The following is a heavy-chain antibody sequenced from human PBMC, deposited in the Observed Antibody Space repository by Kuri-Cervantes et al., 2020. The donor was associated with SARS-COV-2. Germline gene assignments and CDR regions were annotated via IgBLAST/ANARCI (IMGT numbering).Heavy chain of an antibody. CDR1: GFTFSSYA. V-gene: IGHV3-23*01. D-gene: IGHD4-23*01. CDR2: ISGSGGST. J-gene: IGHJ4*02. Sequence: GGSLRLSCAASGFTFSSYAMGWVRRAPGKGLEWVSAISGSGGSTYYADSVKGRFTISRDNSKNTLYLQMNSLRAEDTAVYYCAKAPRPHWDGGNSGDYWGQGTLVTVSS. CDR3: AKAPRPHWDGGNSGDY.